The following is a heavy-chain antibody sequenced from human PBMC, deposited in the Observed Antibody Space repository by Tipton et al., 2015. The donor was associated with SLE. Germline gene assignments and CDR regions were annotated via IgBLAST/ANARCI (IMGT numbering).Heavy chain of an antibody. CDR2: IYYSGST. CDR3: ARDRVGYCSGGSCYRGTITYDYGMDV. V-gene: IGHV4-34*01. J-gene: IGHJ6*02. D-gene: IGHD2-15*01. CDR1: GGSFSGYY. Sequence: TLSLTCAVYGGSFSGYYWGWIRQPPGKGLEWIGSIYYSGSTYYNPSLKSRVTISVDTSKNQFSLKLSSVTAADTAVYYCARDRVGYCSGGSCYRGTITYDYGMDVWGQGTTVTVSS.